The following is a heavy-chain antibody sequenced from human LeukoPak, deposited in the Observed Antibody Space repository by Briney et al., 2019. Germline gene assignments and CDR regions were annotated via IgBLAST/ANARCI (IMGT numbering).Heavy chain of an antibody. Sequence: SDTVSLTCTVSGGSIRSYFWSRIRQPPGKGLEWIGYIYYSGSTNYNPSLKSRVTISVDTSKNQFSLKLSSVAAENATEYYCARGSDHYDSSGYRYFDLWGRGTLATVSS. CDR1: GGSIRSYF. J-gene: IGHJ2*01. V-gene: IGHV4-59*07. D-gene: IGHD3-22*01. CDR2: IYYSGST. CDR3: ARGSDHYDSSGYRYFDL.